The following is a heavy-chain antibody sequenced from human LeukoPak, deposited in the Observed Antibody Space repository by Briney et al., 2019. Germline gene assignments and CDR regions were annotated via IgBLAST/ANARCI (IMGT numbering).Heavy chain of an antibody. V-gene: IGHV4-39*07. CDR3: ARDREIVVVISDALDI. Sequence: SETLSLTCTVSGGSISSSSYYWGWIRQPPGKGLEWIGSIYYSGSTYYNPSLKSRVTISVDTSKNQFSLKLSSVTAADTAVYYCARDREIVVVISDALDIWGQGTMVTVSS. CDR1: GGSISSSSYY. J-gene: IGHJ3*02. D-gene: IGHD3-22*01. CDR2: IYYSGST.